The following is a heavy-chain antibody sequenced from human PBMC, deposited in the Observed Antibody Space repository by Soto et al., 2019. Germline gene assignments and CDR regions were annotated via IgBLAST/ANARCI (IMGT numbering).Heavy chain of an antibody. CDR2: IVVGSGNT. CDR3: AADKPLESSSLYYYYGMDV. CDR1: GFTFTSSA. D-gene: IGHD6-6*01. Sequence: ASVKVSCKASGFTFTSSAVQWVRQARGQRLEWIGWIVVGSGNTNYAQKFQERVTITRDMSTSTAYMELSSLRSEDTAVYYCAADKPLESSSLYYYYGMDVWGQGTTVTVSS. V-gene: IGHV1-58*01. J-gene: IGHJ6*02.